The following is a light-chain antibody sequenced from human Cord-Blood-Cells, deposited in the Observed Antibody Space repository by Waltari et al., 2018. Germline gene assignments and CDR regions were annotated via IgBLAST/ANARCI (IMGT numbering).Light chain of an antibody. CDR3: QQYGSSWT. CDR2: GAS. Sequence: EIGLTQSRGSLCLSAGERATLTCRASQSVSSSHLAWYQQKPGQAPRLPIYGASSRATGIPDRFRGSESGTNFTRTISSLEPEDFAVYYCQQYGSSWTFRQGTKVEIK. V-gene: IGKV3-20*01. J-gene: IGKJ1*01. CDR1: QSVSSSH.